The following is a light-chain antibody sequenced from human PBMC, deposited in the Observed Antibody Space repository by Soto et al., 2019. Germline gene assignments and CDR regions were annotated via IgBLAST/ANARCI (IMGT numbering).Light chain of an antibody. CDR1: NSDAGGYNY. CDR3: RSYADSNTLV. Sequence: QSVLTQPPSASGSPGQSVTLSLTGTNSDAGGYNYVSWYQQHPRQVPKVMIYEVSKRPSGVPDRFSGSKSGNTASLTVSGLQTEDEADYYCRSYADSNTLVFGTGTKVTVL. CDR2: EVS. V-gene: IGLV2-8*01. J-gene: IGLJ1*01.